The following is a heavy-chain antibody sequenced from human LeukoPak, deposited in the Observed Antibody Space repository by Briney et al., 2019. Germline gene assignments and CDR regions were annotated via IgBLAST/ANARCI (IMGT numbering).Heavy chain of an antibody. CDR3: AKGERKYYYHYMDV. V-gene: IGHV3-23*01. CDR1: GFTFSSYA. J-gene: IGHJ6*03. CDR2: ISGSGGST. Sequence: GGSLRLSCAASGFTFSSYAMSWVRQAPGKGLEWVSAISGSGGSTYYADSVKGRFTISRDNSKNTLYLQMNSLRAEDTAVYYCAKGERKYYYHYMDVWGKGTSVTVSS.